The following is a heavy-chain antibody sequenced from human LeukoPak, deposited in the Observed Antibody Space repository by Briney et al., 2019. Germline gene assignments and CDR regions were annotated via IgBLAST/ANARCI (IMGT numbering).Heavy chain of an antibody. Sequence: PSETLSLTCTVSGGSISSGDYYWSWIRQPPGKGLEWIGYIYYSGSTYYNPSLKSRVTISVDTSKNQFSLKLSSVTAADTAVYYCARLGPYYDFWSGYYTYNWFDPWGQGTLVTVSS. CDR3: ARLGPYYDFWSGYYTYNWFDP. V-gene: IGHV4-30-4*01. J-gene: IGHJ5*02. CDR2: IYYSGST. D-gene: IGHD3-3*01. CDR1: GGSISSGDYY.